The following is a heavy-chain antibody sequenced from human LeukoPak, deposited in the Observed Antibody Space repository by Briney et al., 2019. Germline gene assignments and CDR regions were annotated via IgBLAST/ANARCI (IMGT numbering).Heavy chain of an antibody. CDR1: GFTFGDYA. D-gene: IGHD3-22*01. V-gene: IGHV3-30-3*02. CDR2: ISYDGSNK. CDR3: ANSGYGRVNYFDL. J-gene: IGHJ2*01. Sequence: GGSLRLSCTASGFTFGDYAMSWVRQAQGKGLEWVAVISYDGSNKYYADSVKGRFTISRDNSKNTLYLQMNSLRAEDTAVYYCANSGYGRVNYFDLWGRGTLVTVSP.